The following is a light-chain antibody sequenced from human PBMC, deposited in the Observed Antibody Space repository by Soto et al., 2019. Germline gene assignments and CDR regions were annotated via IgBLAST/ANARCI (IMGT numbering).Light chain of an antibody. CDR3: QQYNSYST. Sequence: DIQMTQSPSTLSASVGDRVTITCRASHTISSWLAWYQQKPGKAPKLLIYKASSLESGVPSRFSGSGSGTEFTLTISSLQPDDFATYYCQQYNSYSTFGQGTRLAIK. J-gene: IGKJ5*01. CDR1: HTISSW. CDR2: KAS. V-gene: IGKV1-5*03.